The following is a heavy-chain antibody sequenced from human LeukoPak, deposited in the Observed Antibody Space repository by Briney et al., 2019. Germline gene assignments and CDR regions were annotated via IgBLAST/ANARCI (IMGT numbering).Heavy chain of an antibody. V-gene: IGHV4-39*01. CDR1: GGSISSSSYY. Sequence: PSETLSLTCTVSGGSISSSSYYWGWVRQPPGTGVEWIGSIYYSGRTYYNPSLKSRVTISVDTSKNQFSLKLSSVTAADTAVYYCAHGGYYFLGYWDYGGQGTLVTVSS. D-gene: IGHD2-15*01. CDR2: IYYSGRT. CDR3: AHGGYYFLGYWDY. J-gene: IGHJ4*02.